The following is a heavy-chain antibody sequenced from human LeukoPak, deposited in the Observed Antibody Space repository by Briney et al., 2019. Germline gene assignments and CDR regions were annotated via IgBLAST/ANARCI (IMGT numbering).Heavy chain of an antibody. D-gene: IGHD3-16*01. Sequence: ASVKVSCKASGGTSSSYAMNWVRQAPGQGLEWVARIIPLLGITNHAQKLQGRVTVTADTSTNTAYMELTSLISDDTAVYYCARARSRITFGGIRHAFDIWGQGTLVTVSS. J-gene: IGHJ3*02. CDR3: ARARSRITFGGIRHAFDI. CDR1: GGTSSSYA. CDR2: IIPLLGIT. V-gene: IGHV1-69*04.